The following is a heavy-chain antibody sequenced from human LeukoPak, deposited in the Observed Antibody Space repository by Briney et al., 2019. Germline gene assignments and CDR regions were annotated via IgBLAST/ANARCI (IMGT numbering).Heavy chain of an antibody. CDR2: IYTSGST. Sequence: SETLSLTCTVSGGSISSYYWSWIRQPAGKGLEWIGRIYTSGSTNYNPSLKSRVTMSVDTSKNQFSLKLSSVTAADTAVYYCARVIVGAADDAFDIWGQGTIVTVSS. D-gene: IGHD1-26*01. V-gene: IGHV4-4*07. CDR1: GGSISSYY. J-gene: IGHJ3*02. CDR3: ARVIVGAADDAFDI.